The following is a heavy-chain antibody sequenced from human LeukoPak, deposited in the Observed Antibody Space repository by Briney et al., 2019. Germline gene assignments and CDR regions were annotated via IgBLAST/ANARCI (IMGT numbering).Heavy chain of an antibody. CDR1: GYTFTGYY. Sequence: GASVKVSCKASGYTFTGYYMHWVRQAPGQGLEWMGRINPNSGGTNYAQKFQGRVTMTRDTSISTAYMELSSLRSEDTAVYYCASTPYYYDSSGYQLPPPNHRFDYWGQGTLVTVSS. D-gene: IGHD3-22*01. V-gene: IGHV1-2*06. J-gene: IGHJ4*02. CDR3: ASTPYYYDSSGYQLPPPNHRFDY. CDR2: INPNSGGT.